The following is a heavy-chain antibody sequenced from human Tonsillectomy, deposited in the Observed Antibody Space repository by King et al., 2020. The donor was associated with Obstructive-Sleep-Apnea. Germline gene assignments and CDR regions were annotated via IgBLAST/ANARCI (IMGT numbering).Heavy chain of an antibody. CDR3: ARRHRDYFGSGSSYNGAAFDI. V-gene: IGHV5-51*01. CDR1: GYSFTSYW. D-gene: IGHD3-10*01. J-gene: IGHJ3*02. Sequence: VQLVESGAEVKKPGESLKISCKGTGYSFTSYWIGWVRQMPGKGLEWMGNIFPGDSDTRYSPSFQGQVTISADKSISTAYLQWSRLKASDTAMYYCARRHRDYFGSGSSYNGAAFDIWGQGTMVTVSS. CDR2: IFPGDSDT.